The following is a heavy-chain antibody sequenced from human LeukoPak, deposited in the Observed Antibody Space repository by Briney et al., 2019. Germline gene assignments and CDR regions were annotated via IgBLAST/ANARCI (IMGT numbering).Heavy chain of an antibody. V-gene: IGHV4-34*01. CDR1: GGSFSGYY. CDR2: INHSGST. Sequence: SETLSLTCAVYGGSFSGYYWSWIRQPPGKGLEWIGEINHSGSTNYNPSLKSRVTIPVDTSKNQFSLKLSSVTAADTAVYYCARGRDIVVVPAAPFDYWGQGTLVTVSS. D-gene: IGHD2-2*01. J-gene: IGHJ4*02. CDR3: ARGRDIVVVPAAPFDY.